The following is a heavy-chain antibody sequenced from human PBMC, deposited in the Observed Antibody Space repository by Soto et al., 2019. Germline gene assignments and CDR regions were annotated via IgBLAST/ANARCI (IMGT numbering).Heavy chain of an antibody. CDR3: ARDLYPLAYYFDY. D-gene: IGHD2-8*01. Sequence: VQLVQSGPEVKMSGASVKVSCKASGYTFTNHGISWVRQAPGHGLEWMGWVSGYNGKTKYAQELQGRVTMTTETSTSTAYMELRSLRSDDTAVYYCARDLYPLAYYFDYWGQGTLVTVSS. V-gene: IGHV1-18*04. CDR1: GYTFTNHG. J-gene: IGHJ4*02. CDR2: VSGYNGKT.